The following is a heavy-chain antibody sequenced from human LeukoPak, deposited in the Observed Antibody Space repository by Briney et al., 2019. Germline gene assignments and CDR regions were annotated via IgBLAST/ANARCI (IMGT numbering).Heavy chain of an antibody. J-gene: IGHJ4*02. Sequence: GGSLRLSCAASGFTFSNYEMNWVRQAPGKGLEWVSYISSTGATIYYADSVKGRFTISRGNAKNSLFLQMNSLRAEDTAIYYCARSSTGWYLDGPPFDYRGRGTLVTVSS. CDR2: ISSTGATI. CDR1: GFTFSNYE. D-gene: IGHD6-19*01. CDR3: ARSSTGWYLDGPPFDY. V-gene: IGHV3-48*03.